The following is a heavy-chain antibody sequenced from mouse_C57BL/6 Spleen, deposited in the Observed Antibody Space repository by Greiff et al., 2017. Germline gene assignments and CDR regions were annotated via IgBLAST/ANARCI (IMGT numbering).Heavy chain of an antibody. CDR3: ARDRDWGYYAMDY. CDR1: GFTFSSYA. CDR2: ISDGGSYT. D-gene: IGHD3-3*01. V-gene: IGHV5-4*01. J-gene: IGHJ4*01. Sequence: DVHLVESGGGLVKPGGSLKLSCAASGFTFSSYAMSWVRQTPEKRLEWVATISDGGSYTYYPDNVKGRFTISRDNAKNNLYLQMSHLKSEDTAMYYCARDRDWGYYAMDYWGQGTSVTVSS.